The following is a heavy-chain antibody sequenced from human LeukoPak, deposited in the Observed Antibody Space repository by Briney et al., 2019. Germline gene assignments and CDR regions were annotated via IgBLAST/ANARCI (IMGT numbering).Heavy chain of an antibody. V-gene: IGHV3-30*04. CDR3: ARDGGFRDGMDV. Sequence: GGSLSLSCAASGFTFSSYARNWVRQAPGKGLEWVAVISYDGSNKYYADSVKGRFTISRDNSKNTLYLQMNSLRAEDTAVYYCARDGGFRDGMDVWGQGTTVTVSS. J-gene: IGHJ6*02. CDR2: ISYDGSNK. CDR1: GFTFSSYA. D-gene: IGHD3-16*01.